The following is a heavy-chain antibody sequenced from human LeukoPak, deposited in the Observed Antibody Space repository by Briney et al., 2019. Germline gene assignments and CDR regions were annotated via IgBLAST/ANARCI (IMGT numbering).Heavy chain of an antibody. CDR3: ARVYYSSSYDYWYFDL. CDR1: GGSIRDYY. CDR2: IYYSGST. J-gene: IGHJ2*01. V-gene: IGHV4-59*01. Sequence: SETLSLTCTVSGGSIRDYYWSWIRQPPGKGLEWIGYIYYSGSTNYNPSLKSRVTISVDTSKNQFSLKLSSVTAADTAVYYCARVYYSSSYDYWYFDLWGRGTLVTVSS. D-gene: IGHD6-13*01.